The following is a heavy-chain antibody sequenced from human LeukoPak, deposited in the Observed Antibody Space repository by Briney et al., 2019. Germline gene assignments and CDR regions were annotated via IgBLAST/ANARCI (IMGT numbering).Heavy chain of an antibody. CDR1: GFTFSSYD. CDR2: IGTAGDT. CDR3: ARADRTGGFDY. V-gene: IGHV3-13*01. D-gene: IGHD3-10*01. Sequence: GGSLRPSCAASGFTFSSYDMHWVRQATGKGLEWVSAIGTAGDTYHPGSVKGRFTISRENAKNSLYLQMNSLRAGDTAVYYCARADRTGGFDYWGQGTLVTVSS. J-gene: IGHJ4*02.